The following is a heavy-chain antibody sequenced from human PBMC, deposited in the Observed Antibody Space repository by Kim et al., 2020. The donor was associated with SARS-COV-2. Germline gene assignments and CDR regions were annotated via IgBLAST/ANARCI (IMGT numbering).Heavy chain of an antibody. CDR3: ARDVGSNSLVYFDY. CDR1: DFTFRNYA. Sequence: GGSLRLSCEASDFTFRNYAMNWVRQAPGKGLEWVSAITASGRDTYYAGSVKRRFTISRDNSKNSLYLQLDSLRGGDTALYYCARDVGSNSLVYFDYWG. J-gene: IGHJ4*01. V-gene: IGHV3-23*01. D-gene: IGHD3-9*01. CDR2: ITASGRDT.